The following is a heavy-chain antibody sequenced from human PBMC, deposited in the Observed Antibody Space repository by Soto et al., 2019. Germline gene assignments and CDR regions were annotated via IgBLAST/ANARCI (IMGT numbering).Heavy chain of an antibody. CDR1: GGSISGYY. CDR3: AREPPYGSGISSRDV. CDR2: IFYSGSP. V-gene: IGHV4-59*01. Sequence: QVQLQESGPGLVKPSETLSLTCTVSGGSISGYYWSWVRLPPGKGLEWLGYIFYSGSPSYNPSLKSRVTTSVDTSKNQVSLKLRSVSAADTAFYYCAREPPYGSGISSRDVWCHGTTVIVSS. J-gene: IGHJ6*02. D-gene: IGHD3-10*01.